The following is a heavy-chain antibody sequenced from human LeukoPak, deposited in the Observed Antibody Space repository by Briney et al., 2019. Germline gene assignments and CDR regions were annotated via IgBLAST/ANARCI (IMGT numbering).Heavy chain of an antibody. Sequence: PSETLSLTCTVSGGPISSYYWSWIRQPPGKGLEWIGYIYYSGSTNYNPSLKSRVTISVDTSKNQFSLKLSSATAADTAVYYCARDHTNYDAFDIWGQGTMVTVSS. CDR2: IYYSGST. V-gene: IGHV4-59*01. D-gene: IGHD2-8*01. CDR1: GGPISSYY. CDR3: ARDHTNYDAFDI. J-gene: IGHJ3*02.